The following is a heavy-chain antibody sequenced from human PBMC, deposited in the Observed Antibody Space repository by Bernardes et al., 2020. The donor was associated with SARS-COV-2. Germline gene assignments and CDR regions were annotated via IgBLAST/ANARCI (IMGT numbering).Heavy chain of an antibody. D-gene: IGHD2-21*01. CDR2: INHSGDT. J-gene: IGHJ3*01. V-gene: IGHV4-34*07. CDR3: VRRPADCFAGCTFDV. Sequence: SETLSLTRSVQNGLLTGYYWTWIRQSPGKGLTWIGEINHSGDTNYSPSLESRVTISLDMSTKQFFLRLTSVTAADTAMYYCVRRPADCFAGCTFDVWGPGTMVTVSS. CDR1: NGLLTGYY.